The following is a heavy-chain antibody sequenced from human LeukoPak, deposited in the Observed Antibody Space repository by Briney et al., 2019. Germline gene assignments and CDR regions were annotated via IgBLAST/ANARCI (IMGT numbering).Heavy chain of an antibody. CDR2: ISTYTGNA. CDR3: ARVDRMAEIDF. Sequence: GASVKVSXKASGYTFTTYGLSWVRRAPGQGLEWMGWISTYTGNAKYSQKLQDRVTMTTGTSTSTGYMELRGLTSDDTAVYYCARVDRMAEIDFWGQGTLVIVSA. J-gene: IGHJ4*02. CDR1: GYTFTTYG. V-gene: IGHV1-18*01. D-gene: IGHD1-14*01.